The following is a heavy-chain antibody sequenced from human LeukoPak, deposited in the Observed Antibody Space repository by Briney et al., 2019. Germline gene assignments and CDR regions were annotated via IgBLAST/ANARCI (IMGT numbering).Heavy chain of an antibody. CDR2: INSNGGST. D-gene: IGHD5-18*01. V-gene: IGHV3-64*01. CDR3: AREGSYGASDY. J-gene: IGHJ4*02. CDR1: GLTFSSYA. Sequence: GGSLRLSCAASGLTFSSYAMSWVRQAPGKGLEYVSGINSNGGSTYYANSVKGRFTISRDNSRSTLYLQMGSLRAEDMAVYYCAREGSYGASDYWGQGTMVTVSS.